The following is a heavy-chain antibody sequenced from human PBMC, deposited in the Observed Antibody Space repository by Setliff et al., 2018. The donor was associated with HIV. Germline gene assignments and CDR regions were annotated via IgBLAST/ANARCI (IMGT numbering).Heavy chain of an antibody. J-gene: IGHJ5*02. D-gene: IGHD2-15*01. CDR3: ARSSRGYCSGGSCYGFDP. Sequence: SSETLSLTCAVYGTSFSDYYWTWIRQPPGKGLEWIGEVNHSGTTNYNTSLKSRVTISGDTSKKQFSLNVTSVTAADTAVYYCARSSRGYCSGGSCYGFDPWGQGNLVTVSS. CDR2: VNHSGTT. CDR1: GTSFSDYY. V-gene: IGHV4-34*01.